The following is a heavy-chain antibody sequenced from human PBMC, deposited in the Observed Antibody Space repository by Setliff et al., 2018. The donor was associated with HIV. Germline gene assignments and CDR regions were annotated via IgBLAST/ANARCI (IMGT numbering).Heavy chain of an antibody. Sequence: GGSLRLSCADSGFTFSRYWMSWVRQAPGKGLEWVASINQDGGQKYYVDSVKGRFTISRDNAKNSLYLQMNSLRAEDTAVYYCARDRGSSSPYYYGMDVWGQGTTVTVSS. J-gene: IGHJ6*02. V-gene: IGHV3-7*01. CDR3: ARDRGSSSPYYYGMDV. CDR1: GFTFSRYW. CDR2: INQDGGQK. D-gene: IGHD6-13*01.